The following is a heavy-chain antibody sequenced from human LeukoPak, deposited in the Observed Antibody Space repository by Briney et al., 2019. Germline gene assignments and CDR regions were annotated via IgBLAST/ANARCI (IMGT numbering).Heavy chain of an antibody. J-gene: IGHJ4*02. V-gene: IGHV3-23*01. Sequence: GGSLRLSCAATGFSFSSYAMSWVRQAPGKGLEWVSAISSGGDRTHYADSVTGRFTISRDNSKNMLFLQMSSLRAEDAAMYYCTREAIATGYAYDWGQGTLVTVFS. CDR3: TREAIATGYAYD. D-gene: IGHD3-16*01. CDR1: GFSFSSYA. CDR2: ISSGGDRT.